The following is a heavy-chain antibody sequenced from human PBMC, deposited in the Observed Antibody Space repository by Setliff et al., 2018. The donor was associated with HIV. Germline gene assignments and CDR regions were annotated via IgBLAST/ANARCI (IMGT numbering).Heavy chain of an antibody. Sequence: PGESLKISCAASGFTFSSYGMNWVRQAPGKGLEWVSSISSSSSYIYYADSVKGRFTISRDNAKNSLYLQMNSLRAEDTAVYYCARGYYDSRGYYYPFDYWGQGAMVTVSS. D-gene: IGHD3-22*01. V-gene: IGHV3-21*01. CDR3: ARGYYDSRGYYYPFDY. CDR2: ISSSSSYI. CDR1: GFTFSSYG. J-gene: IGHJ4*03.